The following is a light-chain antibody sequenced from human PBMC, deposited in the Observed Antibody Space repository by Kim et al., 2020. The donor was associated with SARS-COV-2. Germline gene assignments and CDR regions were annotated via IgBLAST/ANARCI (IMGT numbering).Light chain of an antibody. CDR1: QSVSRN. CDR3: QQYNNWPRT. Sequence: VSPGERASLSCRARQSVSRNLAWDKQKPGQAPLLLSYGVSTRATGIPARVSGSVSGTEFTLTIRSLQSEEFAVYYCQQYNNWPRTFGQGTKVDIK. V-gene: IGKV3-15*01. CDR2: GVS. J-gene: IGKJ1*01.